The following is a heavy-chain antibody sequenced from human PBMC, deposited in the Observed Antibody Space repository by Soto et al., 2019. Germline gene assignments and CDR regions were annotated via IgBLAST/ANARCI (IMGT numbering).Heavy chain of an antibody. Sequence: QTLSLTCAISGDSVSSDSAAWNWIRQSPSRGLEWLGRTYYRSKWYFDYAESVRSRMTINPDTSKNQFSLQVNSVTPEDTAVYYCARGWDLGDWGQGTTFTVSS. CDR1: GDSVSSDSAA. D-gene: IGHD1-26*01. CDR3: ARGWDLGD. V-gene: IGHV6-1*01. CDR2: TYYRSKWYF. J-gene: IGHJ6*02.